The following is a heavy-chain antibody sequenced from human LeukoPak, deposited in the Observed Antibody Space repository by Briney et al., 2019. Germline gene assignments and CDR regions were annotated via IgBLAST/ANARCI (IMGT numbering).Heavy chain of an antibody. D-gene: IGHD1-1*01. J-gene: IGHJ4*02. CDR2: ISGSGGST. V-gene: IGHV3-23*01. CDR1: GFTFSSYS. CDR3: AKTRGRNAGGYFDY. Sequence: GGSLRLSCAASGFTFSSYSMNWVRQAPGKGLEWVSAISGSGGSTYYADSVKGRFTISRDNSKNTLYLQMNSLRAEDTAVYYCAKTRGRNAGGYFDYWGQGTLVTVSS.